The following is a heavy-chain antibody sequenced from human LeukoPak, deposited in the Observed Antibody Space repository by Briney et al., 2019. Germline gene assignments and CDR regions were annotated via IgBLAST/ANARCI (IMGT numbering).Heavy chain of an antibody. CDR3: ARGRGYYYYYMDV. CDR1: GGTFSGYY. V-gene: IGHV4-34*01. CDR2: INHSGST. Sequence: SETLSLTCAVYGGTFSGYYWSWIRQPPGKGLEWIGEINHSGSTNYNPSLKSRVTISVDTSKNQFSLKLSSVTAADTAVYYCARGRGYYYYYMDVWGKGTTVTVSS. D-gene: IGHD3-10*01. J-gene: IGHJ6*03.